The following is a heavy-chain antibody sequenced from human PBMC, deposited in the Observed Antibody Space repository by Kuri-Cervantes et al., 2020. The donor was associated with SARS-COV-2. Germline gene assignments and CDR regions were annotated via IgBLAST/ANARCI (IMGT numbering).Heavy chain of an antibody. Sequence: GGSLRLSCAASGFTFSSYEMNWVRQAPGKGLEWVSYISSSGSTIYYADSVKGRFTISRDNAKNSLYLQMNSLRAEDTAVYYCARERGSSWYSSKAFDIWGQGTMVTVSS. CDR3: ARERGSSWYSSKAFDI. D-gene: IGHD6-13*01. J-gene: IGHJ3*02. CDR2: ISSSGSTI. CDR1: GFTFSSYE. V-gene: IGHV3-48*03.